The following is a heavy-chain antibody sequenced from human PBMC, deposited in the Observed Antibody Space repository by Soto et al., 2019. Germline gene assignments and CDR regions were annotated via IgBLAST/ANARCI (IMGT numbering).Heavy chain of an antibody. D-gene: IGHD2-2*01. CDR1: GFTVSSNY. J-gene: IGHJ6*03. CDR2: IYSGGST. CDR3: ASLGAMYQLLGVYYMDV. Sequence: GGSLRLSCAASGFTVSSNYMSWVRQAPGKGLEWVSVIYSGGSTYYADSVKGRFTISRDNSKNTLYLQMNSLRAEDTAVYYCASLGAMYQLLGVYYMDVWGKGTTVTVSS. V-gene: IGHV3-66*01.